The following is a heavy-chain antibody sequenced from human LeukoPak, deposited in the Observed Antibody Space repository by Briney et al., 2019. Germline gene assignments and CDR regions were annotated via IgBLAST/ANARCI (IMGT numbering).Heavy chain of an antibody. Sequence: SETLSLTCAVYGGSFSGYYWSWIRQPPGKGLEWIGEINHSGSTNYNPSLKSRVTISVDTSKNQFSLKLSSVTAADTAVYYCARGSLEGVVPAAIASFNFDYRGQGTLVTVSS. CDR1: GGSFSGYY. V-gene: IGHV4-34*01. CDR2: INHSGST. J-gene: IGHJ4*02. D-gene: IGHD2-2*02. CDR3: ARGSLEGVVPAAIASFNFDY.